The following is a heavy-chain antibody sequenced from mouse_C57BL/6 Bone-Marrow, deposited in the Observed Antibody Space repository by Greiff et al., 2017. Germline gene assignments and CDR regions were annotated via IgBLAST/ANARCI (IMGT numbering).Heavy chain of an antibody. D-gene: IGHD1-2*01. CDR2: ILPGSGST. CDR3: ARYHSWFAY. V-gene: IGHV1-9*01. CDR1: GYTFTGYW. Sequence: VQVVESGAELMKPGASVKLSCKATGYTFTGYWIEWVKQRPGHGLEWIGEILPGSGSTNYTEKFKGKATFTADTSSNTAYMQLSSLTTEDSAIYYCARYHSWFAYWGQGTLVTVSA. J-gene: IGHJ3*01.